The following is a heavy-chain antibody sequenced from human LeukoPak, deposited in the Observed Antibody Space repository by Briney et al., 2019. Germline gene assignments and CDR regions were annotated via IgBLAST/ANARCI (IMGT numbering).Heavy chain of an antibody. CDR3: AKSHGYSYGFDY. CDR2: IRYDGSNK. J-gene: IGHJ4*02. Sequence: GGSLRLSCAASGFTFSSYGMHWVRQAPGKGLEWAAFIRYDGSNKYYADSVKGRFTISRDSSKNTLYLQMNSLRAEDTAVYYCAKSHGYSYGFDYWGQGTLVTVSS. D-gene: IGHD5-18*01. V-gene: IGHV3-30*02. CDR1: GFTFSSYG.